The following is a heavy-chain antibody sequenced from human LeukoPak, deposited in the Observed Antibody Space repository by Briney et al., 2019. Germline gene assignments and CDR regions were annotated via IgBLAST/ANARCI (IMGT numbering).Heavy chain of an antibody. J-gene: IGHJ4*02. CDR3: AKQETAWLFGH. V-gene: IGHV3-30*02. CDR1: GFTFSSYG. D-gene: IGHD2-21*02. CDR2: IRFDGSHK. Sequence: GGSLRLSCAASGFTFSSYGMHWVRQAPGKGLEWVAFIRFDGSHKYYGDSVKGRFTISRDNSKNTLYLQMNSLRAEDTAVYYCAKQETAWLFGHWGQGTLVTVSS.